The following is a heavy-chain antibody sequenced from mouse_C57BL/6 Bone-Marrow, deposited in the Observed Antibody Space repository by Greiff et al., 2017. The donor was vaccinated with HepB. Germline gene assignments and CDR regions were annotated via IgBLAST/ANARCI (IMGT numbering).Heavy chain of an antibody. V-gene: IGHV1-7*01. D-gene: IGHD1-1*01. J-gene: IGHJ2*01. CDR3: ARCPVVVHFDY. CDR1: GSTFTSYW. CDR2: INPSSGYT. Sequence: QVQLKESGAELAKPGASVKLSCKASGSTFTSYWMHWVKQRPGQGLEWIGYINPSSGYTKYNQKFKDKATLTADKSSSTAYMQLSSLTYEDSAVYYCARCPVVVHFDYWGQGTTLTVSS.